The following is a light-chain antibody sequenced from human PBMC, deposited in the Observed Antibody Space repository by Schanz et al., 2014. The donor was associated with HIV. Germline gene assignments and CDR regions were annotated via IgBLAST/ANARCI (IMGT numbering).Light chain of an antibody. CDR1: QYISSW. CDR3: QQYDKYSYS. J-gene: IGKJ2*03. Sequence: DIQMTQSPSTLSASVGDRVTITCRASQYISSWLAWYQQKPGKAPKLLIYKASSLESGVPSRFSGSGSGTKFTLTISSLQPDDFATYYCQQYDKYSYSFGQGTKLEIK. CDR2: KAS. V-gene: IGKV1-5*03.